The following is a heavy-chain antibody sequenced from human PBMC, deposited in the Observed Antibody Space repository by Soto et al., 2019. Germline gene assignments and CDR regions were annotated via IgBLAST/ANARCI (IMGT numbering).Heavy chain of an antibody. D-gene: IGHD3-10*01. V-gene: IGHV4-34*01. CDR1: GGSFSGYY. CDR3: ARVSGIYYYGMDV. CDR2: IKHSGST. J-gene: IGHJ6*02. Sequence: SETLSLTCAVYGGSFSGYYWNWIRQPPGKGLEWIGEIKHSGSTNYNPSLKSRVTISVDTSKNQFSLKLSSVTAADTAVYYCARVSGIYYYGMDVWGQGTTVTVS.